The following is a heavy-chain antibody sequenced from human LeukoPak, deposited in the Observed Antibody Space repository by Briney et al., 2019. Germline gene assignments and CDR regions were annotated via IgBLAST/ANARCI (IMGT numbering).Heavy chain of an antibody. D-gene: IGHD1/OR15-1a*01. CDR2: SRNKASSYTT. CDR3: GRIAINANNGMDV. J-gene: IGHJ6*02. Sequence: GGPLRLSCAASEFSLRDHNMDGFPRPPGRGRDWVALSRNKASSYTTEYAASVEGRFTISRDVSESSLYLQMNSLRTEDTAVYYCGRIAINANNGMDVWGQGTTVTVSS. V-gene: IGHV3-72*01. CDR1: EFSLRDHN.